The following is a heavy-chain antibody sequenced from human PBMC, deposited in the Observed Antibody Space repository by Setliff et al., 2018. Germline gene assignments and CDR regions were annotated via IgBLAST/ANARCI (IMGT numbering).Heavy chain of an antibody. D-gene: IGHD6-19*01. V-gene: IGHV3-15*01. Sequence: GGSLRLSCAASGFTFGSYWMTWVRQAPGKGLEWVGRIKRITDSGTTDHAAPVKGRFTVSRDDSISTLYLQMNSLKTEDTAVYYCTTSPISSGWHSNFDYNMDVWGQGTTVTVSS. J-gene: IGHJ6*02. CDR2: IKRITDSGTT. CDR3: TTSPISSGWHSNFDYNMDV. CDR1: GFTFGSYW.